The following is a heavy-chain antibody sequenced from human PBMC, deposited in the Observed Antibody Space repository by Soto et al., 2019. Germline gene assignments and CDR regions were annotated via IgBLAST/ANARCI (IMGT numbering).Heavy chain of an antibody. D-gene: IGHD2-2*01. Sequence: QVQLVQSGAEVKKPGSSVKVSCKASGGTFSSYTISWVRQAPGQGLEWMGRIIPILGIANYAQKFQGRVTITADKSTSTAYMELSSLRFEDTCVYYCAREWRYCSSTSCYAYWGQGTLVTVSS. CDR2: IIPILGIA. V-gene: IGHV1-69*08. CDR3: AREWRYCSSTSCYAY. CDR1: GGTFSSYT. J-gene: IGHJ4*02.